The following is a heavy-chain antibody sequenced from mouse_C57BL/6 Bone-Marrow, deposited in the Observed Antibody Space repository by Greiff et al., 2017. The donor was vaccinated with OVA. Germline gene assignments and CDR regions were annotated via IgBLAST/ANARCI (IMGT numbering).Heavy chain of an antibody. V-gene: IGHV14-2*01. CDR1: GFNIKDYY. CDR2: IDPEDGET. Sequence: EVQLQQSGAELVKPGASVKLSCTASGFNIKDYYMHWVKQRTEQGLEWIGRIDPEDGETKYAPKFQGKATITADTSSNTAYLQLISLTSEDTAVYYCASGYYGSSPLWYFDVWGTGTTVTVSS. D-gene: IGHD1-1*01. CDR3: ASGYYGSSPLWYFDV. J-gene: IGHJ1*03.